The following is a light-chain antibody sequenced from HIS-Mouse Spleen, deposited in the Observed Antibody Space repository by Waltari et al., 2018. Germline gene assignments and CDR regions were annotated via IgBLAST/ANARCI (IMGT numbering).Light chain of an antibody. CDR1: ALPKKY. Sequence: SYELTQPPSVSVSPGQTARITCPGDALPKKYAYWYQQESGHAPVLVIYEDSKRTSGIPGRFSGSSAGTMATLTISGAQVEDEADYYCYSTDSSGNHRVFGGGTKLTVL. CDR2: EDS. J-gene: IGLJ3*02. CDR3: YSTDSSGNHRV. V-gene: IGLV3-10*01.